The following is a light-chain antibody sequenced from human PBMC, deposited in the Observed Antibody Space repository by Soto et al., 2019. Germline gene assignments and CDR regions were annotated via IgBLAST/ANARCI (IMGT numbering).Light chain of an antibody. V-gene: IGKV4-1*01. CDR2: WAS. Sequence: ILMTQSPDFLAVSLGERATIDCKSSQSLLYTSNNKNYLAWFQQKPGQPPRLLIYWASTRESGVPDRFSGSGSGTDFTLTISSLQSEDVAVYYCQQYYSNPELTFGGGTKV. CDR3: QQYYSNPELT. J-gene: IGKJ4*01. CDR1: QSLLYTSNNKNY.